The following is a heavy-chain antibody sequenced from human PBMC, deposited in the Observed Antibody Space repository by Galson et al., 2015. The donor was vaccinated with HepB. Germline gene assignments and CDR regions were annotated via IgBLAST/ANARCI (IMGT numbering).Heavy chain of an antibody. CDR3: ARLGGYPLSAFDI. CDR1: GGSISSYY. D-gene: IGHD3-16*01. V-gene: IGHV4-59*08. CDR2: MYYSGNT. Sequence: SETLSLTCTVSGGSISSYYWSWIRQPPGRGLEWIGYMYYSGNTNYNPSLRSRVTMSVDTSKNQFSLRLSSVTAADTAMYYCARLGGYPLSAFDIWGQGTVVTVSS. J-gene: IGHJ3*02.